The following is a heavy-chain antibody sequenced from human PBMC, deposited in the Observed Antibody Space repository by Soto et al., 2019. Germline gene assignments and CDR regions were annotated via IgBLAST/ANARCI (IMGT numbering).Heavy chain of an antibody. CDR3: ARGNGGSGLFDY. V-gene: IGHV3-21*01. CDR1: GFTFSRYS. CDR2: ISSSSSYI. Sequence: TGGSLRLSCAASGFTFSRYSMNWVRQAPGKGLEWVSSISSSSSYIYYADSVKGRFTISRDNAKNSLYLQMNSLRAEDTAVYYCARGNGGSGLFDYWGQGTLVTVSS. J-gene: IGHJ4*02. D-gene: IGHD2-15*01.